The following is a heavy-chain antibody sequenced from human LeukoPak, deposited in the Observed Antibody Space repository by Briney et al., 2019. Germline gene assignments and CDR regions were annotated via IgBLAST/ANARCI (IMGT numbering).Heavy chain of an antibody. CDR1: GGTFSSYA. J-gene: IGHJ4*02. CDR3: ARGLRGDYFDY. CDR2: IIPIFGTA. V-gene: IGHV1-69*05. D-gene: IGHD5/OR15-5a*01. Sequence: GASVKVSCKASGGTFSSYAISWVRQAPGQGLEWMGGIIPIFGTANYAQKFQGRVTITTDESTSTAYIELSGLRSEDTAVYYCARGLRGDYFDYWGQGTLVTVSS.